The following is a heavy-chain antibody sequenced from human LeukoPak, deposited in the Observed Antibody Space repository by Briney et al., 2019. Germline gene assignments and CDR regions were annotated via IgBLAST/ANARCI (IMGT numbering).Heavy chain of an antibody. CDR1: GFTFSNYV. Sequence: QSGGSLRLSCAASGFTFSNYVMSWVRQAPGKGLEWVSVIYSGGSTYYADSVKGRFTISRDNSKNTLYLQMNSLRAEDTAVYYCARDIAYDSSGYYSPHFDYWGQGTLVTVSS. V-gene: IGHV3-53*01. D-gene: IGHD3-22*01. J-gene: IGHJ4*02. CDR2: IYSGGST. CDR3: ARDIAYDSSGYYSPHFDY.